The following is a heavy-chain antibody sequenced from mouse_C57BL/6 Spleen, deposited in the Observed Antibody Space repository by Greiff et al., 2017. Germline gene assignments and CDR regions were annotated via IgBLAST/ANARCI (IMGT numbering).Heavy chain of an antibody. J-gene: IGHJ2*01. CDR1: GYTFTGYW. CDR2: ILPGSGST. D-gene: IGHD2-3*01. CDR3: ARWRAEDDGYFFDY. Sequence: QVQLKQSGAELMKPGASVKLSCKATGYTFTGYWLEWVKQRPGHGLEWIGEILPGSGSTNYNEKFKGKATFTADTSSNTAYMQLSSLTTEDSAIYYCARWRAEDDGYFFDYWGQGTTLTVSS. V-gene: IGHV1-9*01.